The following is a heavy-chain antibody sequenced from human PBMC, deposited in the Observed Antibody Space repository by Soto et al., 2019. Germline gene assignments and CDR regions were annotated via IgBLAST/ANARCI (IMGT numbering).Heavy chain of an antibody. CDR2: IFYLGSS. Sequence: SETLSLTCAVSGDSIISSDFYWGWVRQPPGKGLEWIGSIFYLGSSYYNPSLKSRVTMSVDTSKNQFSLRLRSVTAADTALYFCARHSLALRKNNWFDPWGQGIMVTVS. V-gene: IGHV4-39*01. J-gene: IGHJ5*02. CDR1: GDSIISSDFY. CDR3: ARHSLALRKNNWFDP. D-gene: IGHD3-3*02.